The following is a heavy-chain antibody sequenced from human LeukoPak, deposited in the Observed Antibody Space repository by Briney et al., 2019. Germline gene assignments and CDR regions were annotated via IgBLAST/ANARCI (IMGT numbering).Heavy chain of an antibody. CDR3: ALSQALYGSGSYPTPDY. V-gene: IGHV3-30-3*01. D-gene: IGHD3-10*01. CDR1: GFTFSSYA. CDR2: ISYDGSNK. Sequence: PGGSLRLSCAASGFTFSSYAMRWVRQAPGKGLEWVAVISYDGSNKYYADSVKGRFTISRDNSKNTLYLQMNSLRAEDTAVYYCALSQALYGSGSYPTPDYWGQGTLVTVSS. J-gene: IGHJ4*02.